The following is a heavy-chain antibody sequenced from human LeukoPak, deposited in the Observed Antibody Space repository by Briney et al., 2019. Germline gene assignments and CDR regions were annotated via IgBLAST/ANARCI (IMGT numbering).Heavy chain of an antibody. D-gene: IGHD3-22*01. V-gene: IGHV4-34*01. Sequence: SETLSLTCAVYGGSFSGYYWNWIRQPPGKGLEWIGEINHSGSTNYNPSLKGRVTISVDTSKNQFSLRLSSATAADTAVYYCARVEKLLPPNYWGQGTLVTVSS. CDR3: ARVEKLLPPNY. CDR2: INHSGST. J-gene: IGHJ4*02. CDR1: GGSFSGYY.